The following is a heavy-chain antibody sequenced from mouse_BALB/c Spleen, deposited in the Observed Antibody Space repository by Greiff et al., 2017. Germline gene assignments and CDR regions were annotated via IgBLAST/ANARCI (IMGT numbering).Heavy chain of an antibody. CDR3: ARVYYCGSSFYWYCDV. D-gene: IGHD1-1*01. CDR1: GFSLTGYG. CDR2: IWGDGST. J-gene: IGHJ1*01. V-gene: IGHV2-6-7*01. Sequence: VQLQQSGPGLVAPSQSLSITCTVSGFSLTGYGVNWVRQPPGKGLEWLGMIWGDGSTDYNSALKSRLSISKDNSKSQVFLKMNSLQTDDTARYSGARVYYCGSSFYWYCDVWGAGATGTVSS.